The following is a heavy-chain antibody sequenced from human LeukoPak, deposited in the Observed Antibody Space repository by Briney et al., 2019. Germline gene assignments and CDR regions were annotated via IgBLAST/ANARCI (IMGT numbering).Heavy chain of an antibody. CDR2: LSQFFRTT. V-gene: IGHV1-18*01. Sequence: GASVKVSCKASGYTFTNYGISWVRQAPGQGLEWMGGLSQFFRTTNYTQKFQGRLTISTDESSTTAYMELSDLRSDDTAIYYCATSGSGRSWDWFAPWGQGTPLTVSS. CDR1: GYTFTNYG. CDR3: ATSGSGRSWDWFAP. J-gene: IGHJ5*02. D-gene: IGHD3-10*01.